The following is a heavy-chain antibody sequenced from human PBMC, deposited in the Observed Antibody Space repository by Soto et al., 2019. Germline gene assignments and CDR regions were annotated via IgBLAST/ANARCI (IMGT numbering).Heavy chain of an antibody. Sequence: PSQTLSLTCAISVDIVSSSSVAWNCIRQSPSRGLEWLGRTYYRSRWYNDYAVSVRSRITINPDTSKNQFSLQLNSVTPDDTAVYFCAIRYSYGLDYWGQGTLVTVSS. J-gene: IGHJ4*02. D-gene: IGHD5-18*01. CDR3: AIRYSYGLDY. CDR1: VDIVSSSSVA. V-gene: IGHV6-1*01. CDR2: TYYRSRWYN.